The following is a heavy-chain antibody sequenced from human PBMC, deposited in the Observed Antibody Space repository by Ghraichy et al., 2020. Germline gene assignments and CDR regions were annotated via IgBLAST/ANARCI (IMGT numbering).Heavy chain of an antibody. J-gene: IGHJ4*02. Sequence: SETLSLTCNVSVGSISSGAYYWTWIRQHPGKGLEWIGFIYYSGSTYYNPSLKSRITLSVDTSKNQFSLRLTSVTAADTAVYYCATEQATPTPPFDFWGQGNLGSVSS. CDR3: ATEQATPTPPFDF. CDR1: VGSISSGAYY. CDR2: IYYSGST. V-gene: IGHV4-31*03.